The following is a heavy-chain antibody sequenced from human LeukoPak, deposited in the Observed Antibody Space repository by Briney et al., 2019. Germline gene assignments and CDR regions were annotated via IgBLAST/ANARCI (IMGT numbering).Heavy chain of an antibody. Sequence: GGSLRLSCAASGFTFSSYAMSWVRQAPGKGLEWVSSISSSSSYIYYADSVKGRFTISRDNAKNSLYLQMNSLRAEDTAVYYCARGPLWFGETRGFAYYYYYMDVWGKGTTVTVSS. J-gene: IGHJ6*03. CDR2: ISSSSSYI. CDR1: GFTFSSYA. CDR3: ARGPLWFGETRGFAYYYYYMDV. D-gene: IGHD3-10*01. V-gene: IGHV3-21*01.